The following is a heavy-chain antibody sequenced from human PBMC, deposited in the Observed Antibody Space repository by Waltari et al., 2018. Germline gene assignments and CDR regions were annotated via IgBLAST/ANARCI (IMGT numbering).Heavy chain of an antibody. D-gene: IGHD3-10*01. Sequence: EVQLAEYGGGLVQPGGCLRLSCAAAGFTFSSYAMSWVRQATGKGLEWVSAISGSGGSTYHADSWKGRFTITRDNSKNTLYLQMNSLRAEDTAVYYCAKGGMALLWFWELRSGDYWGQGTLVTVSS. CDR1: GFTFSSYA. CDR2: ISGSGGST. V-gene: IGHV3-23*04. J-gene: IGHJ4*02. CDR3: AKGGMALLWFWELRSGDY.